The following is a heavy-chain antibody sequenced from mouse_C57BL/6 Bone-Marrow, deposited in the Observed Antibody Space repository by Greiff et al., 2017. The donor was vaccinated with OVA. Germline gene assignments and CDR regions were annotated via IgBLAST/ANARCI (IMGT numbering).Heavy chain of an antibody. CDR3: AREGLRQEGLYAMDY. J-gene: IGHJ4*01. CDR2: IYPGSGST. D-gene: IGHD2-4*01. Sequence: QVQLQQPGAELVKPGASVKMSCKASGYTFTSYWITWVKQRPGQGLEWIGDIYPGSGSTNYNEKFKSKATLTVDTSSSTAYMQLSSLTSEDSAVYYCAREGLRQEGLYAMDYWGQGTSVTVSS. V-gene: IGHV1-55*01. CDR1: GYTFTSYW.